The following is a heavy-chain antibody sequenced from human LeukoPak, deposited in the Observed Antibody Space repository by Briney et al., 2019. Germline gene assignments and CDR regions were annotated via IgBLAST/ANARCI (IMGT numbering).Heavy chain of an antibody. CDR3: ARGLDGSVVRGVTPFDY. Sequence: SVKVSCKASGYTFTSYGISWVRQAPGQGLEWMGGIIPIFGTANYAQKFQGRVTITADESTSTAYMELSSLRSEDTAVYYCARGLDGSVVRGVTPFDYWGQGTLVTVSS. J-gene: IGHJ4*02. D-gene: IGHD3-10*01. CDR1: GYTFTSYG. V-gene: IGHV1-69*13. CDR2: IIPIFGTA.